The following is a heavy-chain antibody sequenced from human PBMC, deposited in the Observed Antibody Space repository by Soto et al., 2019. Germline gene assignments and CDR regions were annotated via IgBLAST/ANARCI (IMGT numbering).Heavy chain of an antibody. CDR1: GFTFSSYG. CDR2: ISYDGSNK. D-gene: IGHD1-26*01. V-gene: IGHV3-30*18. Sequence: QVQLVESGGGVVQPGRSLRLSCAASGFTFSSYGMHWVRQAPGKGLEWVAVISYDGSNKYYADSVKGRFTISRDNFKNTLYLQMNSLRAEDTAVYYCAKDVIWAEDIKWEPITDYWGQGTLVTVSS. CDR3: AKDVIWAEDIKWEPITDY. J-gene: IGHJ4*02.